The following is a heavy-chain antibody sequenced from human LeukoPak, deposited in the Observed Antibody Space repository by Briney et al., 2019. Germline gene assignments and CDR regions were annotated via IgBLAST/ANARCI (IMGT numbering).Heavy chain of an antibody. D-gene: IGHD2-2*02. V-gene: IGHV2-26*01. CDR3: ARRIYRFYFDY. CDR2: IFSNDEK. CDR1: GFSLSAPGMG. Sequence: SGPVLMKPTETLTLTCTVSGFSLSAPGMGVSWIRQPPGKALEWLAHIFSNDEKSYSSSLKSRLTISKDTSKSRVVLTMTNMDPLDTATYYCARRIYRFYFDYWGQGTLVTVSS. J-gene: IGHJ4*02.